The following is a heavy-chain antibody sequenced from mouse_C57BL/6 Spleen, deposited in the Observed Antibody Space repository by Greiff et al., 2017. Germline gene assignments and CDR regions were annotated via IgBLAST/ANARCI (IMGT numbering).Heavy chain of an antibody. Sequence: VQLQQSGTVLARPGASVKMSCKTSGYTFTSYWMHWVKQRPGQGLEWIGAIYPGNSDTSYNQKFKGKDKLTAVTSASTAYMELSSLTHEDSAVYYCTLNWGGGYWGAEALWTVSA. V-gene: IGHV1-5*01. J-gene: IGHJ3*01. D-gene: IGHD4-1*01. CDR1: GYTFTSYW. CDR2: IYPGNSDT. CDR3: TLNWGGGY.